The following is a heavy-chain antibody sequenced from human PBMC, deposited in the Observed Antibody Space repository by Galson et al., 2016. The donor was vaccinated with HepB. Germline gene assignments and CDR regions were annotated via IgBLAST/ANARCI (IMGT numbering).Heavy chain of an antibody. CDR1: GFSLSPSGMC. V-gene: IGHV2-70*01. Sequence: PALVKPTQTLTLTCTFSGFSLSPSGMCVTWIRQPPGKALEWLALIDWDDGKYYSASLKTRLTISKDTSKNLVVLTMTNMDPADTATYYCPRIHHFWSAGFVGGDGMDVWGQGTTVTVSS. D-gene: IGHD3-3*02. CDR3: PRIHHFWSAGFVGGDGMDV. CDR2: IDWDDGK. J-gene: IGHJ6*02.